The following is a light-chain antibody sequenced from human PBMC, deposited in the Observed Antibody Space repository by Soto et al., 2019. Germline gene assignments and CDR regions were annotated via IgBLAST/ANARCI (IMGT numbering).Light chain of an antibody. V-gene: IGLV2-14*01. CDR2: DVS. CDR1: SSDIGVYNY. J-gene: IGLJ1*01. CDR3: SSYTINSTLV. Sequence: QSALTQPASVSGSPGQSITVSCTGTSSDIGVYNYVSWYQQHPGKAPKVMIYDVSNRPSGVYNRFSGSKSGNTASLTISGLQADDEAEYYCSSYTINSTLVFGTGTQLTVL.